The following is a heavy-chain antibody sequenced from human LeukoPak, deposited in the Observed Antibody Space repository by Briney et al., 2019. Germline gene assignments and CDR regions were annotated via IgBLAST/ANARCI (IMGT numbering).Heavy chain of an antibody. CDR2: IHTSGST. D-gene: IGHD2-15*01. CDR1: GGSISDYY. J-gene: IGHJ4*02. CDR3: GRGKVGDKTPGKNPGDY. Sequence: SETLSLTCTVSGGSISDYYWNWIRQPAGKGLEWIGRIHTSGSTNYNPSLKSRVTMSVDTSKNQFSLKLSSVAAADTAVYYCGRGKVGDKTPGKNPGDYWGQGTLVTVPS. V-gene: IGHV4-4*07.